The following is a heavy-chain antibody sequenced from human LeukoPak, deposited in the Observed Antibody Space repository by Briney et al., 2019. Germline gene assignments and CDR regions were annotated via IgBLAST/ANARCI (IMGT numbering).Heavy chain of an antibody. D-gene: IGHD4-17*01. J-gene: IGHJ5*02. CDR3: AKDNYGDYLNWFDP. Sequence: GGSLRLSCAASGFTFSSYAMSWVRQAPGKGLEWVSAISGSDGSTYYADSVKGRFTISRDNSKNTLYLQMNSLRAEDTAVYYCAKDNYGDYLNWFDPWGQGTLVTVSS. CDR2: ISGSDGST. V-gene: IGHV3-23*01. CDR1: GFTFSSYA.